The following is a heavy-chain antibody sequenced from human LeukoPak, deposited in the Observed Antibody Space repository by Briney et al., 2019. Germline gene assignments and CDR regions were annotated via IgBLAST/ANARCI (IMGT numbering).Heavy chain of an antibody. V-gene: IGHV3-43*01. CDR1: GFTFDDYT. D-gene: IGHD3-22*01. Sequence: GGSLRLSCAASGFTFDDYTMHWVRQAPGKGLEWVSLISWDGGSTYYADSVKGRFTISRDNSKNSLYLQMNSLRTEDTALYYCAKDSHPASVVITFAEYLQHWGQGTLVTVSS. CDR2: ISWDGGST. CDR3: AKDSHPASVVITFAEYLQH. J-gene: IGHJ1*01.